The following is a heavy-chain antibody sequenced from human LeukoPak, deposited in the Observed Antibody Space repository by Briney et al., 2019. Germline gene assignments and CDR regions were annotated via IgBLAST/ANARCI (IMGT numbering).Heavy chain of an antibody. Sequence: ESGPTLLKPTPTLTLTCTFSEFSFSTSGVGVGWIRQPPGKALEWLAVIYWDEDKRYRPSLKSRLTITKDTSKNQVVLTMTNMDPVDTATYYCARSPYYDILTGSRGTFDYWGRGILVTVSS. CDR2: IYWDEDK. D-gene: IGHD3-9*01. CDR3: ARSPYYDILTGSRGTFDY. CDR1: EFSFSTSGVG. J-gene: IGHJ4*02. V-gene: IGHV2-5*02.